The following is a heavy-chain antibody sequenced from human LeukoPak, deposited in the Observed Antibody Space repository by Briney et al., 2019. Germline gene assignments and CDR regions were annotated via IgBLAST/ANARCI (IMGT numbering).Heavy chain of an antibody. D-gene: IGHD3-16*01. Sequence: APGKLSYKASEYTSTTHYILRVPLAAGQRLGWLRVINTIVGRTSYAQKFKGRVIMTRDMSTSTVYMELSSLRSEDTAVYYCARSGIMAPGHYYYYMDVWGKGTTVTVSS. CDR3: ARSGIMAPGHYYYYMDV. J-gene: IGHJ6*03. CDR2: INTIVGRT. V-gene: IGHV1-46*01. CDR1: EYTSTTHY.